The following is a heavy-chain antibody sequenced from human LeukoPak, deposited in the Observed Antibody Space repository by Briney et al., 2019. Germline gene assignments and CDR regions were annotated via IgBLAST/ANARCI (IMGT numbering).Heavy chain of an antibody. Sequence: SETLSLTCTVSGGSISSYYWSWIRQPPGKGLEWIGYIYYSGSTNYNPSLKSRVTISVDTSKNQFSLKLSSVTAADTAVYYCARVYSGYDCGYWGQGTLVTVSS. J-gene: IGHJ4*02. D-gene: IGHD5-12*01. CDR3: ARVYSGYDCGY. CDR2: IYYSGST. CDR1: GGSISSYY. V-gene: IGHV4-59*01.